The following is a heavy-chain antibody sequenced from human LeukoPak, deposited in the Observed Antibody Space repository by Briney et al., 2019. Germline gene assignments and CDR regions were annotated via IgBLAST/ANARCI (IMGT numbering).Heavy chain of an antibody. CDR3: ASGVVLIPPYYMDV. D-gene: IGHD2-8*01. V-gene: IGHV3-21*01. CDR2: ISSSSSYI. J-gene: IGHJ6*03. Sequence: PGGSLRLSCAASGFTFSSYSMNWVRQAPGKGLEWVSYISSSSSYIYYADSVKGRFTISRDNAKNSLYLQMNSLRAEDTAVYYCASGVVLIPPYYMDVWGKGTTVTVSS. CDR1: GFTFSSYS.